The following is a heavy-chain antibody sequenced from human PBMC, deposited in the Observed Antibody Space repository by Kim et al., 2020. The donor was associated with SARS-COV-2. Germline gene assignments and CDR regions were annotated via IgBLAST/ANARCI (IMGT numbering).Heavy chain of an antibody. CDR2: IVVGSGNT. D-gene: IGHD6-13*01. V-gene: IGHV1-58*01. CDR1: GFTFTSSA. Sequence: SVKVSCKASGFTFTSSAVQWVRQARGQRLEWIGWIVVGSGNTNYAQKFQERVTITRDMSTSTAYMELSSLRSEDTAVYYCAADIASAPGSFYYYYGMDVWGQGTTVTVSS. CDR3: AADIASAPGSFYYYYGMDV. J-gene: IGHJ6*02.